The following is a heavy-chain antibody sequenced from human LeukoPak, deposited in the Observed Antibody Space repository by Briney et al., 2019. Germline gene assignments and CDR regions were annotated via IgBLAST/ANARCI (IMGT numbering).Heavy chain of an antibody. Sequence: GGSLRLSCAASGFTFSDYTMSWVRQAPGKGLEWVSIISGSGGYTYYADSVKGRFTISRDNSKNTLYLQMNSLRAEDTAIYYCAKELAATGSYYFDYWGQGTLVTVSS. CDR1: GFTFSDYT. V-gene: IGHV3-23*01. J-gene: IGHJ4*02. CDR2: ISGSGGYT. CDR3: AKELAATGSYYFDY. D-gene: IGHD6-13*01.